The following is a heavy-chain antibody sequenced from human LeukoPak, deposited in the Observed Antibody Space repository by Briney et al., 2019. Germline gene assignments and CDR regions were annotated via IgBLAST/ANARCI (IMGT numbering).Heavy chain of an antibody. V-gene: IGHV3-23*01. CDR3: AKSDTAMPNPFDY. J-gene: IGHJ4*02. CDR1: GFTYSSYA. CDR2: ISGSGGST. Sequence: GGSLRLSCAASGFTYSSYAKSWVRQAPAKGLEWVSAISGSGGSTYYADSVKGRFTISRDNSKNTLYLQMNSLRAEDTAVYYCAKSDTAMPNPFDYWGQGTLVTVSS. D-gene: IGHD5-18*01.